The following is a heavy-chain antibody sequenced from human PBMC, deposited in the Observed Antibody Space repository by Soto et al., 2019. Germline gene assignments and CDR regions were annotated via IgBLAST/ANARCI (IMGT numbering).Heavy chain of an antibody. Sequence: SVKVSCKASGYPFTSHTIHWARQAPGQGLEWMGTIHPSDGRTIYTQNFLGRITMTCHTSTSTVNMELNSLRFEDTAVYYCARDTGSFDYWGRGTLVTVSS. CDR1: GYPFTSHT. CDR2: IHPSDGRT. D-gene: IGHD2-15*01. V-gene: IGHV1-46*01. J-gene: IGHJ4*02. CDR3: ARDTGSFDY.